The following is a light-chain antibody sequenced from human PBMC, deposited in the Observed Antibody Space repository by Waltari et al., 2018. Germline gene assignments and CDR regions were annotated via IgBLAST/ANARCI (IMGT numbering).Light chain of an antibody. Sequence: DIQMTQSPSTLSVSVGDRVTITCRASQSIITWLAWYKQKPGKAPKVLIYKASNLQSGVPSRFSGSGSGTEFTLTISSLQPDDFGTYYCQQYNSFPTFGQGTKVEIK. J-gene: IGKJ1*01. CDR1: QSIITW. CDR2: KAS. CDR3: QQYNSFPT. V-gene: IGKV1-5*03.